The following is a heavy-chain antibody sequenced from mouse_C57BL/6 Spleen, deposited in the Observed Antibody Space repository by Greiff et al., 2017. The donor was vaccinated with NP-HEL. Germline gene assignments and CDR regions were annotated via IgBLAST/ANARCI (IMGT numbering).Heavy chain of an antibody. CDR3: ARERAVYYDYGRAMDY. CDR2: IDPEDGET. V-gene: IGHV14-2*01. CDR1: GFNIKDYY. J-gene: IGHJ4*01. D-gene: IGHD2-4*01. Sequence: EVQLQQSGAELVKPGASVKLSCTASGFNIKDYYMHWVKQRTEQGLEWIGRIDPEDGETKYAPKFQGKDTITADTSSNTAYLQLSSLTSEDTAVYYWARERAVYYDYGRAMDYWGQRTSVTVSS.